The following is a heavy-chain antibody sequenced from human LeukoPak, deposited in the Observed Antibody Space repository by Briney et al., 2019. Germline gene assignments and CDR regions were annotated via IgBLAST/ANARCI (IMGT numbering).Heavy chain of an antibody. V-gene: IGHV3-53*01. J-gene: IGHJ6*03. CDR2: IYSGGST. CDR3: ASVTGALWFYYYMDV. Sequence: GGSLRLSCAASGFTVSSNYMSWVRQAPGKGLEGVSVIYSGGSTYYADSVKGRFTISRDNSKNTLYLQMNSLRAEDTAVYYCASVTGALWFYYYMDVWGKGTTVTVSS. D-gene: IGHD2-21*01. CDR1: GFTVSSNY.